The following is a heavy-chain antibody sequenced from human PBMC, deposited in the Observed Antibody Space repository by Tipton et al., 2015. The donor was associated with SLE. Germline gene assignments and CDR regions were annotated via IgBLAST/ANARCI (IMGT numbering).Heavy chain of an antibody. J-gene: IGHJ4*02. D-gene: IGHD6-6*01. CDR1: GRSFSGYY. CDR3: AREGRREQLTLDY. Sequence: TLSLTCAVYGRSFSGYYWSWIRQPPGKGLEWIGEINHSGSTNYNPSLKSRVTISVDTSKNQFSLKLSSVTAADTAVYYCAREGRREQLTLDYWGQGTLVTVSS. CDR2: INHSGST. V-gene: IGHV4-34*01.